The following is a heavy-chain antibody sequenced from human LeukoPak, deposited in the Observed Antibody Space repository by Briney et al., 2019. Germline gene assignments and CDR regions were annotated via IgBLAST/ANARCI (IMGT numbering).Heavy chain of an antibody. J-gene: IGHJ3*02. Sequence: SETLSLTCTVSGGSISSSSYYWGWIRQPPGKGLEWIGGIHYSGSTYYNPSLKSRVTMSVDTSKNQFSLKMSSVTAADTAVFYCARGGARIFDIWGQGTLVTVSS. D-gene: IGHD1-26*01. V-gene: IGHV4-39*07. CDR3: ARGGARIFDI. CDR1: GGSISSSSYY. CDR2: IHYSGST.